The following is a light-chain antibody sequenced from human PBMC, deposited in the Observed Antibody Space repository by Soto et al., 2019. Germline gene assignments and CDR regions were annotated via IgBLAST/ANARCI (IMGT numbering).Light chain of an antibody. Sequence: DIPMTQSPSSLSASVGDRVTLTCRASQSISKYLNWYQVKSGKGPKLLIYGTSTLQSGVPSRFRGSGSGTHFTLTISNLQPEDFAVYYCQQGYSPLLTFGGGTRVEIK. CDR2: GTS. CDR1: QSISKY. V-gene: IGKV1-39*01. CDR3: QQGYSPLLT. J-gene: IGKJ4*01.